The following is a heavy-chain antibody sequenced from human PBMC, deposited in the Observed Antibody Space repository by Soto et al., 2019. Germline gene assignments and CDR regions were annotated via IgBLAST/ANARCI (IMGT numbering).Heavy chain of an antibody. CDR1: GFTFRGDW. CDR2: IDPYETGI. D-gene: IGHD3-10*01. J-gene: IGHJ4*02. CDR3: TRDTFGARDY. Sequence: EVQLVESGGGLVQPGGSLGLSCTDSGFTFRGDWMHWVRQAPGKGLVWVSRIDPYETGISYADSVKGRFTISRDNAKSTLYLQMNSLRVEDTAVYYCTRDTFGARDYWGQGTLVTVSS. V-gene: IGHV3-74*01.